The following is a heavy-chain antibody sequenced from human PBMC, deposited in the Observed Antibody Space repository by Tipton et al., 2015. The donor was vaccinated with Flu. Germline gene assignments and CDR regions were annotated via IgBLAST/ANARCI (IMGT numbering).Heavy chain of an antibody. J-gene: IGHJ3*02. CDR2: IYPGDSDT. Sequence: QSGAEVKKPGESLKISCKGSGYSFTSYWIGWVRQMTGKGLEWMGIIYPGDSDTRYSPSFQGQVTISADKSISTAYLQWSSLKASDTAMYYCASIPVGATREGAFDIWGQGTMVTVSS. CDR3: ASIPVGATREGAFDI. V-gene: IGHV5-51*03. CDR1: GYSFTSYW. D-gene: IGHD1-26*01.